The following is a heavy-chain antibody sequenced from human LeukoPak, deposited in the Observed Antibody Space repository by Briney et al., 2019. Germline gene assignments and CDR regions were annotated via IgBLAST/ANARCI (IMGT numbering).Heavy chain of an antibody. CDR2: ISSTGSNK. CDR1: GFTFSDYY. D-gene: IGHD4-11*01. V-gene: IGHV3-11*04. CDR3: ARDNSNLDY. Sequence: GGSLRLSCAASGFTFSDYYMSWLRQAPGKGLEWLSYISSTGSNKYYADSVKGRFTISRDTAKNSLYLQMNSLRAEDTAVYYCARDNSNLDYWGQGTLVTVSS. J-gene: IGHJ4*02.